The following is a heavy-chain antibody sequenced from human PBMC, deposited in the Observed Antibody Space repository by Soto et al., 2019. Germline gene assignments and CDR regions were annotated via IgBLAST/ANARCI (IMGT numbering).Heavy chain of an antibody. CDR3: AKDKGVFNWATSYFDY. Sequence: LRLSCAASGFTFSNYAMHWVRQAPGKGLEWVALKSYDGNNEYYTDSVKGRFTISRDNSKNTLFLQMNSPRPEDTAVYYCAKDKGVFNWATSYFDYWGQGALVTVSS. J-gene: IGHJ4*02. CDR1: GFTFSNYA. D-gene: IGHD1-1*01. CDR2: KSYDGNNE. V-gene: IGHV3-30*18.